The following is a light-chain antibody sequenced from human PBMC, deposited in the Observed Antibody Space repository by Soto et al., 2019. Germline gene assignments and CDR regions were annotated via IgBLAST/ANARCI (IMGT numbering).Light chain of an antibody. J-gene: IGKJ1*01. CDR1: QSVRSDY. CDR2: GAS. Sequence: EIVLTQSPGTMSLSPGERATLSCRASQSVRSDYLAWYQQKPGQAPRLHIYGASTRATGIPDRFTGSGSGTDCNLTISRLEPEDFAVYYCQQYGSSPRTFGQGTQVEI. CDR3: QQYGSSPRT. V-gene: IGKV3-20*01.